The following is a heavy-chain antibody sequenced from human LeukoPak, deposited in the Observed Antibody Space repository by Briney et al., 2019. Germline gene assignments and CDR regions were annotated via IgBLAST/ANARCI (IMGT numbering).Heavy chain of an antibody. D-gene: IGHD3-9*01. Sequence: GVSVTLSCSASTFTFCSCAMLWLRQAPGKGLEGGAVISYGESNKYYGDYGKVRFTISRDNSKNTLYLQMNSLRAEATAVYQCARDRNDILTGYFAYWGQGTLVTVSS. CDR1: TFTFCSCA. CDR3: ARDRNDILTGYFAY. V-gene: IGHV3-30*04. CDR2: ISYGESNK. J-gene: IGHJ4*02.